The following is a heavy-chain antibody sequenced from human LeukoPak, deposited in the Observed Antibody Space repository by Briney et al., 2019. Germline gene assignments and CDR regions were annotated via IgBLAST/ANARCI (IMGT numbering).Heavy chain of an antibody. CDR2: INHSGST. CDR3: ARKGARYSSGREGKFDY. Sequence: SETLSLTCAVYGVSFSGYYWSWIRQPPGKGLEWIGEINHSGSTNYNPSLKSRVTISVDTSKNQFSLKLSSVTAADTAVYYCARKGARYSSGREGKFDYWGQGTLVTVSS. V-gene: IGHV4-34*01. CDR1: GVSFSGYY. J-gene: IGHJ4*02. D-gene: IGHD6-19*01.